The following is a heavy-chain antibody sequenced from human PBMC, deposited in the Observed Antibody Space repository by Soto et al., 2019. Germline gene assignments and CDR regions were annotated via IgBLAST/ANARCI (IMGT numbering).Heavy chain of an antibody. CDR2: IYYSGST. CDR1: GGSISSYY. Sequence: SETLSLTCTVSGGSISSYYWSWIRQPPGKGLEWIGDIYYSGSTKYNPSLKSRVTISVDTSKNQFSLKLSSVTAADTAVYYCARDRGFTPVAAALSYYYGMDVWGQGTTVTVSS. CDR3: ARDRGFTPVAAALSYYYGMDV. V-gene: IGHV4-59*01. D-gene: IGHD2-15*01. J-gene: IGHJ6*02.